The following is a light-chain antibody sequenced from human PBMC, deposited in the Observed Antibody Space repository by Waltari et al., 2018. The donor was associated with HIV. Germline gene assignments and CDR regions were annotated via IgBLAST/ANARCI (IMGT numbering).Light chain of an antibody. CDR1: SSNIGSNY. J-gene: IGLJ3*02. CDR2: RKN. CDR3: AAWDDSLSGRV. V-gene: IGLV1-47*01. Sequence: QSVLTQPPSASGTPGQRVTISCSGSSSNIGSNYVYWYQQLPGTAPKLLIYRKNQRPSGVPDRFSGSKSGTSASLAISGLRSEDEADDYCAAWDDSLSGRVFGGGTKLTVL.